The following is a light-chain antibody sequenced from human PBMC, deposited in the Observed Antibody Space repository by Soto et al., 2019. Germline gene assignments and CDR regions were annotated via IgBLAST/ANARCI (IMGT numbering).Light chain of an antibody. J-gene: IGKJ1*01. CDR2: DVS. CDR3: LQHNVYWT. Sequence: DLQMTQSPSTLSSSFGDRVTITCRASQSISRWLAWYQQKPGKAPKLLIYDVSSLESGVPSRFSGSGSGTEFTLTIRSLQPEDFATYYCLQHNVYWTCGQGTKVDIK. V-gene: IGKV1-5*01. CDR1: QSISRW.